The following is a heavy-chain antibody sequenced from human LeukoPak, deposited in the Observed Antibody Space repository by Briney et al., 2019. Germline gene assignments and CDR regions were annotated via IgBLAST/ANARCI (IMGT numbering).Heavy chain of an antibody. J-gene: IGHJ4*02. Sequence: ASVKVSCKASGYTFTSYGISWVRQTPGQGLEWMGWINPNSGGTNYAQKFQGRVTMTRDTSISTAYMELSRLRSDDTAVYYCARDLDLTTVTTTDWGQGTLVTVSS. CDR2: INPNSGGT. V-gene: IGHV1-2*02. D-gene: IGHD4-17*01. CDR3: ARDLDLTTVTTTD. CDR1: GYTFTSYG.